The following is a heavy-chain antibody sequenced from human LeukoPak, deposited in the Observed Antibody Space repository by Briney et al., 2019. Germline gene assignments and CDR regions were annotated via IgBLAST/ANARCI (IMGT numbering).Heavy chain of an antibody. V-gene: IGHV4-38-2*01. CDR3: ARRIVGATNFDY. Sequence: SETLSLTCAVSGYSISSGYYWGWIRQPPGKGLEWIGSIYHSGSTYYNPSLKSRVTISVDTSKNHFSLQLSSVTAADTAVYYCARRIVGATNFDYWGQGTLVTVSS. CDR2: IYHSGST. CDR1: GYSISSGYY. J-gene: IGHJ4*02. D-gene: IGHD1-26*01.